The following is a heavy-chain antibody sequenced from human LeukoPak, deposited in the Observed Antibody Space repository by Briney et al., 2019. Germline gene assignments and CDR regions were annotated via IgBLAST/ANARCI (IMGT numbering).Heavy chain of an antibody. CDR2: ISYDGSKK. Sequence: GGSLRLSCAASGFTFSSFAMHWVRQAPGKGLEWVAVISYDGSKKYYADSVKGRFTISRDNSKNTLYLQMNSLRAEDTAVYYCARDPGYSYGYDYWGQGTLVTVSS. J-gene: IGHJ4*02. V-gene: IGHV3-30*04. CDR1: GFTFSSFA. CDR3: ARDPGYSYGYDY. D-gene: IGHD5-18*01.